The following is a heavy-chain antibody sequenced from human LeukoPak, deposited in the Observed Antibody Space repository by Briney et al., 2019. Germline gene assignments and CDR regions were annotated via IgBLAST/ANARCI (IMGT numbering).Heavy chain of an antibody. CDR3: ANFGYGSGSYSTGFSY. CDR2: ISYDGSNK. Sequence: GSLRLSCSASGFTFSSYGMHWVRQAPGKGLEWVAVISYDGSNKYYADSVKGRFTISRDNSKNTLYLQMNSLRAEDTAVYYCANFGYGSGSYSTGFSYWGQGTLVTVSS. V-gene: IGHV3-30*18. D-gene: IGHD3-10*01. CDR1: GFTFSSYG. J-gene: IGHJ4*02.